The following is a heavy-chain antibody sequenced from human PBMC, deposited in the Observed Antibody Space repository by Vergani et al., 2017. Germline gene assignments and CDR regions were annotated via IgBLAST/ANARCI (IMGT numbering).Heavy chain of an antibody. Sequence: QVQLVESGGGVVQPGGSLILSCAASGFTFSNYGMHWVRQAPGKGLEWVAFIRYDGSNKYYADSVKGRFTISRDNSKNTLYLQMNSLRPEDTAVYYFAKDEGRIAAPCGWGQGTLVTVSS. V-gene: IGHV3-30*02. J-gene: IGHJ4*02. CDR2: IRYDGSNK. CDR3: AKDEGRIAAPCG. CDR1: GFTFSNYG. D-gene: IGHD2-21*01.